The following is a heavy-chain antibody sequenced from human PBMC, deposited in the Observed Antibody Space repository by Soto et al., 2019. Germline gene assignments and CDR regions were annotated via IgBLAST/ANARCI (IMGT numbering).Heavy chain of an antibody. CDR3: ARETYYYAA. Sequence: EMQLVDSGGGLVQPGDSLRLSCAASGFSFSNYWMAWVRQAPGKGLEWVANIKEDGSQYTYVDSVKGRFTISRDNAKNSLYLQMNSLPAEDTAVYYCARETYYYAAWGQGNLVTVSS. D-gene: IGHD3-10*01. CDR1: GFSFSNYW. V-gene: IGHV3-7*04. J-gene: IGHJ4*02. CDR2: IKEDGSQY.